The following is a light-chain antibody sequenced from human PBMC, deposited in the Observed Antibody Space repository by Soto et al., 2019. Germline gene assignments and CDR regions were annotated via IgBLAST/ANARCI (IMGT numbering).Light chain of an antibody. CDR1: QTVSSY. Sequence: EIVLTQSPATLSLSPGERATLSCRASQTVSSYLAWYQQKAGRAPRPLIYDASNRAPGIPARFSGSGSGTDFTLTISSLEPEDFAVYYCQQRSSWPLTFGGGTKVDIK. CDR2: DAS. J-gene: IGKJ4*01. V-gene: IGKV3-11*01. CDR3: QQRSSWPLT.